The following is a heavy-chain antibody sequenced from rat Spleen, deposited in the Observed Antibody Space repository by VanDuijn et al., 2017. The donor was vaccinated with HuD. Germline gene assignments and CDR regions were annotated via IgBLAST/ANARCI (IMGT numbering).Heavy chain of an antibody. D-gene: IGHD1-9*01. J-gene: IGHJ2*01. CDR3: ARRHYGYTDYFDY. V-gene: IGHV5-29*01. Sequence: EVQLVESGGVLEQPGKALKLSCAAPGFTFSDSCIAWVRPAPTTGLEWVATFSYGDSSGHSSTYYRDSVKGRFTISRDNAKSTLSLQMDSMRSEDTATFYCARRHYGYTDYFDYWGQGVMVTVSS. CDR1: GFTFSDSC. CDR2: FSYGDSSGHSST.